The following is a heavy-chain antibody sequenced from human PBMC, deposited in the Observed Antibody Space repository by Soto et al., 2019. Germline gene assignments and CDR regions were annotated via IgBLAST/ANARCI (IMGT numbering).Heavy chain of an antibody. CDR2: ISSNGGST. J-gene: IGHJ4*02. D-gene: IGHD1-26*01. Sequence: EVPLVESGGGLAQPGGTLRLSCAASGFTFSSYAMHWVRQAPGKGLEYVSAISSNGGSTYYANSVKGRFTISRDNSKNTLYLQMGSLRAEDMAVYYCARVGVGATFDYWGQGTLVTVSS. CDR1: GFTFSSYA. V-gene: IGHV3-64*01. CDR3: ARVGVGATFDY.